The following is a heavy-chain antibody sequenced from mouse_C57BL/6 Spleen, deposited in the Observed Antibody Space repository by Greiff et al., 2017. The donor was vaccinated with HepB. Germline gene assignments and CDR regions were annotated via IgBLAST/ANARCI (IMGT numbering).Heavy chain of an antibody. V-gene: IGHV2-5*01. CDR2: IWRGGST. J-gene: IGHJ4*01. Sequence: VHLVESGPGLVQPSQSLSITCTVSGFSLTSYGVHWVRQSPGKGLEWLGVIWRGGSTDYNAAFMSRLSITKDNSKSQVFFKMNSLQADDTAIYYCAKKGHDSYAMDYWGQGTSVTVSS. CDR1: GFSLTSYG. CDR3: AKKGHDSYAMDY.